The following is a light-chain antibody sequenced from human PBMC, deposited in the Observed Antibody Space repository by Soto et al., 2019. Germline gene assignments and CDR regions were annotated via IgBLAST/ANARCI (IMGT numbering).Light chain of an antibody. V-gene: IGKV2-30*02. CDR3: MQGTHWPYT. CDR1: QSLVHSDGNTH. Sequence: DVVMTQSPLSLPVTLGQPASISCRSTQSLVHSDGNTHLNWFQQRPGQSPRRLICKVSNRDSGVPDRFSGSASGTDFTLKISRVEAEDVGVYYCMQGTHWPYTFGRGPSWRSN. CDR2: KVS. J-gene: IGKJ2*01.